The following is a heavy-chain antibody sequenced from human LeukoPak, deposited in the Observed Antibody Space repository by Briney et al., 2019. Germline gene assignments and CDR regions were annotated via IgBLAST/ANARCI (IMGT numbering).Heavy chain of an antibody. CDR3: ARDRRDGYNYSFDY. D-gene: IGHD5-24*01. V-gene: IGHV4-59*01. CDR1: GGSISSYY. Sequence: SETLSLTCTVSGGSISSYYWSWIRQPPGKGLEWIGYIYYSGSTNYNPSLKSRVTISVDTSKNQFSLKLSSVTAADTAVYYCARDRRDGYNYSFDYWGQGTLATVSS. CDR2: IYYSGST. J-gene: IGHJ4*02.